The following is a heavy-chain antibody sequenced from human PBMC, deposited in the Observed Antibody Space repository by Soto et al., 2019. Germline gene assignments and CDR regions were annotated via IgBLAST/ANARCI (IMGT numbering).Heavy chain of an antibody. D-gene: IGHD2-2*01. J-gene: IGHJ2*01. CDR3: AHQLSSESYWYFAL. CDR2: IYWDDDK. Sequence: QITLKESGPTLVKPTQTLTLTCTFSGFSLSTSGVGVGWIRQPPGKALEWLALIYWDDDKRYSPSLKSRLTITKDTSKNQVVLTMTNMDPVDTATYYCAHQLSSESYWYFALWGRGTLVTVSS. V-gene: IGHV2-5*02. CDR1: GFSLSTSGVG.